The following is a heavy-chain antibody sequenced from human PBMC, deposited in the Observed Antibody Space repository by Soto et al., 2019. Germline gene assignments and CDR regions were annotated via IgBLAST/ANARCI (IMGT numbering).Heavy chain of an antibody. CDR2: INAGNGNT. Sequence: QVQLVQSGAEVKKPGASVKVSYKASGYTFTSYAMHWVRQAPGQRLEWMGWINAGNGNTKYSQKFQGRVTITRDTSASTAYMELSSLRSEDTAVYYCASVPNWNSLPDYYYMDVWGKGTTVTVSS. V-gene: IGHV1-3*01. D-gene: IGHD1-7*01. J-gene: IGHJ6*03. CDR3: ASVPNWNSLPDYYYMDV. CDR1: GYTFTSYA.